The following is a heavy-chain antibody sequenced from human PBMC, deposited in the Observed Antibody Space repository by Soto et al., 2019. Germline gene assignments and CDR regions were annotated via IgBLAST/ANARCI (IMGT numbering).Heavy chain of an antibody. J-gene: IGHJ4*02. D-gene: IGHD6-19*01. CDR1: GFTVSSKY. CDR3: VQTTGWPGFDF. Sequence: EVQLVESGGGVIQPGGSLRLSCAASGFTVSSKYMTWVRQAPGKGLEWVSVIYGGGTTYYADSVKGRFTISRDNPKNTLYLQTNSLRAEDTAVYYCVQTTGWPGFDFWGQGTLVTVSS. V-gene: IGHV3-53*01. CDR2: IYGGGTT.